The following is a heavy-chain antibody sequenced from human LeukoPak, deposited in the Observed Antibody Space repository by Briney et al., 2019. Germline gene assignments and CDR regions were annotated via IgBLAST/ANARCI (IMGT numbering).Heavy chain of an antibody. V-gene: IGHV3-23*01. Sequence: GGSLRLSCAASGFTFSSYAMSWVRQAPGKGLEWVSAISGSGGSTYYADSVKGRFTISRDNSKNTLYLQMNSLRAEDTAVYYCAEGGRMVYASPLDYWGQGTLVTVSS. CDR3: AEGGRMVYASPLDY. D-gene: IGHD2-8*01. J-gene: IGHJ4*02. CDR2: ISGSGGST. CDR1: GFTFSSYA.